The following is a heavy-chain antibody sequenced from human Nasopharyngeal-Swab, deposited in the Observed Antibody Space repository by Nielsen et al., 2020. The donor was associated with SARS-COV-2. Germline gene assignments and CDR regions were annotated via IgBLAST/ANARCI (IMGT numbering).Heavy chain of an antibody. CDR1: GGSISSGSYY. Sequence: SETLSLTCTVSGGSISSGSYYWSWIRQPAGKGLEWIGRIYTSGSTNYSPSLKSRVTISVDTSKNQFSLKLSSVTAADTAVYYCARVSMVRGVINYYYGMDVWGQGTTVTVSS. CDR3: ARVSMVRGVINYYYGMDV. V-gene: IGHV4-61*02. D-gene: IGHD3-10*01. CDR2: IYTSGST. J-gene: IGHJ6*02.